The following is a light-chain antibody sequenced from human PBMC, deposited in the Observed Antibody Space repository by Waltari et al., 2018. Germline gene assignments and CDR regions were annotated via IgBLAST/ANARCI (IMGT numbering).Light chain of an antibody. Sequence: DIQMAQSPSSLSASVGDRVAITCRASQNITSYSNWFQQKPEKAPNLLIYAASTLERGVPSRFTGSGSGTDFTLTISGLQPEDFATYYCQQSYGTPPYTVGPGTKLE. J-gene: IGKJ2*01. CDR1: QNITSY. CDR2: AAS. V-gene: IGKV1-39*01. CDR3: QQSYGTPPYT.